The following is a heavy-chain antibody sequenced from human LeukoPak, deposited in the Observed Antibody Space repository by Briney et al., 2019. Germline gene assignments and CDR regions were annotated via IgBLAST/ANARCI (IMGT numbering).Heavy chain of an antibody. V-gene: IGHV4-34*01. CDR1: GGSFSGYY. CDR3: ARGKRSQYSSSLRCYFDY. J-gene: IGHJ4*02. D-gene: IGHD6-6*01. CDR2: INHSGST. Sequence: SETLSLTCAVYGGSFSGYYWSWIRQPPGKGLEWIGEINHSGSTNYNPSLKSRVTISVDTSKNQFSLKLSSVTAADTAVYYCARGKRSQYSSSLRCYFDYWGQGTLVTVSS.